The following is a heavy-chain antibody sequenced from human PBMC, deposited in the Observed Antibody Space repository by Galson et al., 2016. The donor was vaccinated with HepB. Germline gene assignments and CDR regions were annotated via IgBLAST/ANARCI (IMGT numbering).Heavy chain of an antibody. Sequence: SLRLSCAASGFTFSNYWMSWVRQAPGKGLEWVANIKNAGSQKYYVDSVKGRFTISRDNGKNSLYLQMGSLRAEDTAVYYCARGDCSSSTCYVIWFDPWGQGTLVTVSS. J-gene: IGHJ5*02. CDR3: ARGDCSSSTCYVIWFDP. D-gene: IGHD2-2*01. CDR2: IKNAGSQK. V-gene: IGHV3-7*01. CDR1: GFTFSNYW.